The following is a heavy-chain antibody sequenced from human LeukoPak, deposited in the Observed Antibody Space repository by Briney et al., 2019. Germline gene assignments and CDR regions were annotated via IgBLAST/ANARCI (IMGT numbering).Heavy chain of an antibody. CDR3: ARSYSSRFFDS. V-gene: IGHV4-59*08. CDR2: IYYRGST. J-gene: IGHJ4*02. Sequence: PSETLSLTCNVSGGSFSSYYGTWIRQPPGKGLEWIGYIYYRGSTKYNPSLNSRVSISLDTSKTQFSLKLTSVTAADTAVYYCARSYSSRFFDSWGQGTLVSVSS. CDR1: GGSFSSYY. D-gene: IGHD6-13*01.